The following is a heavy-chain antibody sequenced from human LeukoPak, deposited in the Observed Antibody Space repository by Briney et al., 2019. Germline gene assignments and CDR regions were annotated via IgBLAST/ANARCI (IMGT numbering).Heavy chain of an antibody. CDR2: FYYSGST. V-gene: IGHV4-59*01. Sequence: YFYYSGSTNYTPSLKSRVTISLDTSKNQFSLKLSSVTAADTAVYYCATYYYDSSGYSGWFDPWGQGTLVTVSS. J-gene: IGHJ5*02. D-gene: IGHD3-22*01. CDR3: ATYYYDSSGYSGWFDP.